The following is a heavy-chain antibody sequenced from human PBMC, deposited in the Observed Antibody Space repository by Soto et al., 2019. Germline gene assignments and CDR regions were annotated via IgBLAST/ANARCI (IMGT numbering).Heavy chain of an antibody. V-gene: IGHV5-51*01. CDR3: ATTMRGTEVNAFYL. CDR2: IYPGDRDT. CDR1: GYNFVGHW. D-gene: IGHD3-10*01. Sequence: PGESLKISCKGSGYNFVGHWIGWVRQMPGKGLEWMGIIYPGDRDTKYGPPFPGQVSISADRSINTAYLEWSSLKASDSATSECATTMRGTEVNAFYLWGQGTVVTVSS. J-gene: IGHJ4*01.